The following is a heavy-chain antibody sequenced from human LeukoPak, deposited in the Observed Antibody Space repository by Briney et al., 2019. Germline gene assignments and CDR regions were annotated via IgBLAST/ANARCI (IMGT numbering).Heavy chain of an antibody. J-gene: IGHJ3*02. V-gene: IGHV4-61*05. CDR1: GGSISSSSYY. CDR3: ARAVAVAVMDAFDI. CDR2: IYYSGST. D-gene: IGHD6-19*01. Sequence: KTSETLSLTCTVSGGSISSSSYYWGWIRQPPGKGLEWIGYIYYSGSTNYNPSLKSRVTISVDTSKNQFSLKLSSVTAADTAVYYCARAVAVAVMDAFDIWGQGTMVTVSS.